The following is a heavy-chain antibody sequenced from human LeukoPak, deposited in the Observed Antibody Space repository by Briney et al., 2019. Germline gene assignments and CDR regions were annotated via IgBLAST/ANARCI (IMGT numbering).Heavy chain of an antibody. J-gene: IGHJ4*02. CDR2: FSPSGGGT. V-gene: IGHV3-23*01. CDR1: GFTFSSYG. CDR3: ARALRIYYYFDY. Sequence: GGSLRLSCAASGFTFSSYGMSWVRQAPGKGLEWVSAFSPSGGGTYYADSVKGRFTISRDNSKNTLYLQMSSLRAEDTAVYYCARALRIYYYFDYWGQGTLVTVSS. D-gene: IGHD1-26*01.